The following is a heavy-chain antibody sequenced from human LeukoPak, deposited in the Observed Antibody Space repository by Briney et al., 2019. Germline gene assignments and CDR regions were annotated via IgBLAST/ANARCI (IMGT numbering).Heavy chain of an antibody. CDR1: GYTLTIYY. V-gene: IGHV1-46*01. CDR2: INPSCCST. J-gene: IGHJ4*02. D-gene: IGHD5-18*01. CDR3: ARRSPDTATGFDY. Sequence: ASVTVSFTASGYTLTIYYMHWVGQAPGQGGEGMGVINPSCCSTSYAQKFQLSVTMTRDTSTSTVYMELRSLRSEDTAVYYCARRSPDTATGFDYWLQGTL.